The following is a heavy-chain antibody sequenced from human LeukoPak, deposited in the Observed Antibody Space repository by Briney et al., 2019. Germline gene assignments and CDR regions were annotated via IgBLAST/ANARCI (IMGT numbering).Heavy chain of an antibody. CDR3: ARVVFRAGGVRGDWFDP. CDR1: GFTFSSYA. J-gene: IGHJ5*02. Sequence: GRSLGLSCAASGFTFSSYAMHWVRQAPGKGLEWVAVISYDGSNKYYADSVKGRFTISRDNSKNTLYLQMNSLRAEDTAVYYCARVVFRAGGVRGDWFDPWGQGTLVTVSS. D-gene: IGHD3-10*02. CDR2: ISYDGSNK. V-gene: IGHV3-30*04.